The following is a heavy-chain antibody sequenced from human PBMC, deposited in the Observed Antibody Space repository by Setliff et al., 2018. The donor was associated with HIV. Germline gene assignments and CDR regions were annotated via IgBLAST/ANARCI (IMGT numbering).Heavy chain of an antibody. Sequence: LRLSCVASGFTFSNYWMHWVRQAPGKGLEWVALIWYDESNKYYADSVKGRFTISRDNSKDTLYVQMNSLRPDDTALYFCARDPDTSGWYGHFDYWGQGTPVTVSS. D-gene: IGHD6-19*01. CDR3: ARDPDTSGWYGHFDY. J-gene: IGHJ4*02. V-gene: IGHV3-33*08. CDR1: GFTFSNYW. CDR2: IWYDESNK.